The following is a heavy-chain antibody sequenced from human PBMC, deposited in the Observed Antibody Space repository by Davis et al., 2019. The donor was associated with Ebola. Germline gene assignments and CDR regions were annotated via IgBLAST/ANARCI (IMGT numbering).Heavy chain of an antibody. CDR3: AKGQQWLASYLDY. J-gene: IGHJ4*02. D-gene: IGHD6-19*01. CDR1: GFTFSNAW. Sequence: GGSLRLSCAASGFTFSNAWRSWVSQAPGKGLEWVGRIKSKTDGGTTDYAAPVKGRFTISRDDSKNTLYLQMNSLRAEDTAVYYCAKGQQWLASYLDYWGQGTLVTVSS. V-gene: IGHV3-15*01. CDR2: IKSKTDGGTT.